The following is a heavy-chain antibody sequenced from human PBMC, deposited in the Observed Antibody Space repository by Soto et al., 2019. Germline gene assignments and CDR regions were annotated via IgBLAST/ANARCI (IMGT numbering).Heavy chain of an antibody. Sequence: EVQLVESGGGLVQPGGSLRLSCAASGFTFSSYWMHWVRQAPGKGLVWVSRINSDGSSTDYADSVKGRFTISRDNTKNTLYLQMNSLRAEDTAVYYCASPYYGSGRYAGDYWGQGTLVTVSS. J-gene: IGHJ4*02. V-gene: IGHV3-74*01. CDR1: GFTFSSYW. CDR2: INSDGSST. CDR3: ASPYYGSGRYAGDY. D-gene: IGHD3-10*01.